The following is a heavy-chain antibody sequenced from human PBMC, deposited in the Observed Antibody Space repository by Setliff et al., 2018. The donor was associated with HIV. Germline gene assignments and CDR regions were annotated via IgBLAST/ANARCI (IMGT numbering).Heavy chain of an antibody. CDR3: ARNFGLSPSGKYYYYYGMDI. Sequence: ASVKVSCKASGYTFTGHYLHWVRQAPGQGLEWLGWLNPNSGDAIYAQNFQGRVTMTRDTSINAAYMELRGLRSDDTAVYYCARNFGLSPSGKYYYYYGMDIWGQGTTVTVSS. V-gene: IGHV1-2*02. J-gene: IGHJ6*02. CDR1: GYTFTGHY. D-gene: IGHD3-10*01. CDR2: LNPNSGDA.